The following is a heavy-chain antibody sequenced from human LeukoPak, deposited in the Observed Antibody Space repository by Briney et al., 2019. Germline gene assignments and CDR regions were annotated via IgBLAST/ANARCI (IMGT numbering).Heavy chain of an antibody. CDR3: ARENTMIVVVRNNWFDP. J-gene: IGHJ5*02. Sequence: EASVKVSCKASGGTFSSYAISWVPQAPGQGLEWMGGIIPIFGTANYAQKSQGRVTITTDESTSTAYMELSRLRCEDTAVYYCARENTMIVVVRNNWFDPWGQGTLVTVSS. V-gene: IGHV1-69*05. CDR1: GGTFSSYA. D-gene: IGHD3-22*01. CDR2: IIPIFGTA.